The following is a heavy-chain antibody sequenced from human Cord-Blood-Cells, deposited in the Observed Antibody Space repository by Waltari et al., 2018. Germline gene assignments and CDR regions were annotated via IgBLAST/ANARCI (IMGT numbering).Heavy chain of an antibody. CDR2: IIPIFGTA. CDR1: GGTFSTYS. Sequence: QAQLVPSGAEVKKPGSSVKVSCKASGGTFSTYSICWVRQSLGHGLREWMGGIIPIFGTANYAQKFQGRVTITADESTSTAYMELSSLRSEDTAVYYCARASGGGRDYGDSYWYFDLWGRGTLVTVSS. V-gene: IGHV1-69*01. CDR3: ARASGGGRDYGDSYWYFDL. J-gene: IGHJ2*01. D-gene: IGHD4-17*01.